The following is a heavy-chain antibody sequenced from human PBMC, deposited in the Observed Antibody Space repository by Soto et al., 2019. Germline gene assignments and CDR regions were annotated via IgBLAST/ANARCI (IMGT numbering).Heavy chain of an antibody. Sequence: SVKVSCKDSGGTFSSYAISWVRQAPGQGLEWMGGIIPIFGTANYAQKFQGRVTITADESTSTAYMELSSLRSEDTAVYYCAREKYYDFWSGYGWFDPWGQGTLVTAPQ. J-gene: IGHJ5*02. CDR1: GGTFSSYA. V-gene: IGHV1-69*13. CDR3: AREKYYDFWSGYGWFDP. CDR2: IIPIFGTA. D-gene: IGHD3-3*01.